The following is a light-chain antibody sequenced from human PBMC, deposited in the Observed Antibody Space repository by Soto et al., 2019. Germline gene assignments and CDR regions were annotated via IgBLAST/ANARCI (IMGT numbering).Light chain of an antibody. J-gene: IGKJ4*01. CDR3: QHDYNYSPS. Sequence: DIQMTQSPSALSASVGDRVTITCRASQSISNWLAWYQQKPGKAPNLLIYKATGLESGGPSRFSGSRSGTEFNLTITSLQTDDGATDYCQHDYNYSPSLGGGTKVDIK. CDR1: QSISNW. CDR2: KAT. V-gene: IGKV1-5*03.